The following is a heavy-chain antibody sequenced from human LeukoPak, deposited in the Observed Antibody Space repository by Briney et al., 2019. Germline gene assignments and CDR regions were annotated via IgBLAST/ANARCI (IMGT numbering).Heavy chain of an antibody. V-gene: IGHV3-7*03. CDR2: INQGGSEK. Sequence: GGSLRLSCAASEFIFSNYWMSWVRQGPGEGPEWGANINQGGSEKYYVDSVKGRFTISRDNAKNSLDLQMNSLRVEDTAIYYCARLVVPPGNRGWYYEHWGQGTLVTVSS. CDR3: ARLVVPPGNRGWYYEH. J-gene: IGHJ4*02. CDR1: EFIFSNYW. D-gene: IGHD2-2*01.